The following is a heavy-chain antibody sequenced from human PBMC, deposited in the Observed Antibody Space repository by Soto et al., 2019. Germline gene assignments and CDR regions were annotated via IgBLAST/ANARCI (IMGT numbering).Heavy chain of an antibody. CDR2: ISGSGGST. V-gene: IGHV3-23*01. CDR3: AKGVHAFDI. J-gene: IGHJ3*02. Sequence: GGSLRLSCEASGFTFSSSAMIWVRQAPGKGLEWVSAISGSGGSTYYADSVKGRFTISRDNSNNKLYLQMDSLRAEDTAVYYCAKGVHAFDIWGQGTMVTVSS. CDR1: GFTFSSSA. D-gene: IGHD3-16*01.